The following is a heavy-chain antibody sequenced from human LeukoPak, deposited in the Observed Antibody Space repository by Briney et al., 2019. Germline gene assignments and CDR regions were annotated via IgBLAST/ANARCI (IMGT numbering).Heavy chain of an antibody. CDR1: GFTFSSYS. CDR3: ARDWGYCGSTSCYTRS. CDR2: TSSSSSTI. Sequence: GGSLRLSCAASGFTFSSYSMTWVRQAPGKGPEWVSYTSSSSSTIYYADSVKGRFTISRDNAKNSLYLQMNSLRAEDTAVYYCARDWGYCGSTSCYTRSWGQGTLVTVSS. J-gene: IGHJ5*02. D-gene: IGHD2-2*02. V-gene: IGHV3-48*01.